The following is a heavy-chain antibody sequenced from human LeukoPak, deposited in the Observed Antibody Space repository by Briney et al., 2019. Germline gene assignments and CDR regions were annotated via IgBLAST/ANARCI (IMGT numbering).Heavy chain of an antibody. CDR1: GYTFTSYG. V-gene: IGHV1-18*01. J-gene: IGHJ3*02. CDR2: ISAYNGNT. CDR3: ARDRIVGARGDDAFDI. Sequence: GASVKVSCKASGYTFTSYGISWVRQAPGQGLEWMGWISAYNGNTNYAQKLQGRVTMTTDTSTSTAYMELRSLRSDDTAVYYCARDRIVGARGDDAFDIWGQGTMVTVSS. D-gene: IGHD1-26*01.